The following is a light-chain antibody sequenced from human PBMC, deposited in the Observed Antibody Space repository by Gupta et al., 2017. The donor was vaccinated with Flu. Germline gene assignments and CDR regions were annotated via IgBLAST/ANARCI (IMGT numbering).Light chain of an antibody. V-gene: IGKV1-39*01. Sequence: PSALSASVGDRVTITCRASQNINNYLNWYQQKPGEAPKVLIYAASTLQGGGPSRFSGSGSGTEFTLTISSLQREDFATYYCQQSVSKPFTFGHGTKVDIK. CDR1: QNINNY. CDR2: AAS. CDR3: QQSVSKPFT. J-gene: IGKJ3*01.